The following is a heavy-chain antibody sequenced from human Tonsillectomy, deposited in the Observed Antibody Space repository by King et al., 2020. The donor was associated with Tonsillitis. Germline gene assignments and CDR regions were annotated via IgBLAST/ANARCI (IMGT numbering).Heavy chain of an antibody. CDR1: GSTFSSYA. J-gene: IGHJ4*02. CDR3: ARSPRLRLGYCSSTSCFFDY. V-gene: IGHV1-69*01. D-gene: IGHD2-2*01. Sequence: QLVQSGAEVKEPGSSVKVSCKASGSTFSSYAISWVRQAPGQGLEWVGGIIPIFGTANYAQKVQGRVTITADESTSTTYMEVSSLRSADAAWYLCARSPRLRLGYCSSTSCFFDYWGQGTLVTVSS. CDR2: IIPIFGTA.